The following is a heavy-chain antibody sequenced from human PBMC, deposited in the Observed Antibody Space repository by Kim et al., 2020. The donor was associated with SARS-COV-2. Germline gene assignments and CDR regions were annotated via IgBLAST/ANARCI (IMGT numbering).Heavy chain of an antibody. Sequence: YYVDAVKGRFTISRDKAKNSLYLQMTSLRAEDTAVYYCASPARYNWNYEYWGQGTLVTVSS. CDR3: ASPARYNWNYEY. J-gene: IGHJ4*02. V-gene: IGHV3-7*03. D-gene: IGHD1-7*01.